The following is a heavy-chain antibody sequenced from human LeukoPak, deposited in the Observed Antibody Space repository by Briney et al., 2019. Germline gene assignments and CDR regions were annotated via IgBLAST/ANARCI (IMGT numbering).Heavy chain of an antibody. Sequence: ASVKVSCKVSGYTLTELSMHWVRQAPGKGLEWMGGFDPEDGETIYAQKFQGRVTMTEDTSTDTAYMELSSLRSEDTAVYYCATVLGTAGPLSPSGYYYGMDVWGQGTTVTVSS. CDR1: GYTLTELS. CDR3: ATVLGTAGPLSPSGYYYGMDV. V-gene: IGHV1-24*01. J-gene: IGHJ6*02. D-gene: IGHD1-1*01. CDR2: FDPEDGET.